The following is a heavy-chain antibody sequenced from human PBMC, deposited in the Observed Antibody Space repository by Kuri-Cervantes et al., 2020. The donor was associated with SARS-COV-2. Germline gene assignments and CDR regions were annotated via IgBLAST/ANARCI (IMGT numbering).Heavy chain of an antibody. CDR2: INHRGDT. Sequence: GSLRLSCALYYGTLTGYQWSWIRQPPGKGLEWIGGINHRGDTYYNPSLEGRVTISRDTSENKFSLRLSSVTAADTAVYYCARVNTSGSYRSYYYYYYMDVWGKGTTVTVSS. CDR1: YGTLTGYQ. CDR3: ARVNTSGSYRSYYYYYYMDV. J-gene: IGHJ6*03. D-gene: IGHD1-26*01. V-gene: IGHV4-34*01.